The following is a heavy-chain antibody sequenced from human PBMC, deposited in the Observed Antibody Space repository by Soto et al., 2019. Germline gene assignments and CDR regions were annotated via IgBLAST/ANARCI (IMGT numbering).Heavy chain of an antibody. CDR1: GFTFSSYG. CDR3: ARGSLGYCSSTSCRMGYYYMDV. D-gene: IGHD2-2*01. Sequence: QVQLVESGGGVVQPGRSLRLSCAASGFTFSSYGMHWVRQAPGKGLEWVAVIWYDGSNKYYADSVKGRFTISRDNSKNTLYLQMNSLRAEDTAVYYCARGSLGYCSSTSCRMGYYYMDVWGKGTTVTVSS. J-gene: IGHJ6*03. CDR2: IWYDGSNK. V-gene: IGHV3-33*01.